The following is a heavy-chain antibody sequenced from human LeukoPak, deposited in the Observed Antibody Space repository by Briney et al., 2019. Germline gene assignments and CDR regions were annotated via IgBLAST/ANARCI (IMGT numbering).Heavy chain of an antibody. CDR3: ARDAAARPNYFDY. J-gene: IGHJ4*02. Sequence: ASVKVSRKASGGTFSSYAISWVRQAPGQGLEWMGRIIPIFGTANYAQKFQGRVTITTDESTSTAYMELSSLRSEDTAVYYCARDAAARPNYFDYWGQGTLATVSS. CDR2: IIPIFGTA. CDR1: GGTFSSYA. V-gene: IGHV1-69*05. D-gene: IGHD6-6*01.